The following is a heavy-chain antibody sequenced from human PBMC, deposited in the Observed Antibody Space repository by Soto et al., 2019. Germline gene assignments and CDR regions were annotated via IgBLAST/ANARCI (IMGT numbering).Heavy chain of an antibody. CDR3: AKDRYGDYGGIDY. V-gene: IGHV3-48*01. CDR1: GFTFSSYS. J-gene: IGHJ4*02. CDR2: ISSSSSTI. Sequence: GGSLRLSCAASGFTFSSYSMNWVRQAPGKGLEWVSYISSSSSTIYYADSVKGRFTISRDTSKNTLFLQMNSLRAEDTAVYYCAKDRYGDYGGIDYWGQGTTVTVSS. D-gene: IGHD4-17*01.